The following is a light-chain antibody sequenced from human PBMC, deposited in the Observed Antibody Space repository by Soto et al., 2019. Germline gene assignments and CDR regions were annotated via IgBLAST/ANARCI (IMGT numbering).Light chain of an antibody. J-gene: IGLJ1*01. CDR3: QSYDSSLSGSNV. CDR2: GNS. CDR1: SSNIGAGYD. V-gene: IGLV1-40*01. Sequence: QSVLTQPPSVSGAPGQRVTISCTGSSSNIGAGYDVHWYQQLPGTAPKLLIYGNSNRPSGVPDRFSGSKSGTSASLAITGLQAEDGVDYYCQSYDSSLSGSNVFGTGTKVTVL.